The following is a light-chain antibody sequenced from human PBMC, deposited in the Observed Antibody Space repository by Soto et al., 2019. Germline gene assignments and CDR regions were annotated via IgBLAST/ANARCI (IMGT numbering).Light chain of an antibody. Sequence: QSALTQPASVSGSPGQSITISCIGTISDVGGYDYVSWYQQHPGKAPKVIIYEVSHRPSGVSDRFSGSKSGNTASLTVSGLQAEDEADYYCSSYTGGNPSYVFGTGTKVTVL. CDR3: SSYTGGNPSYV. V-gene: IGLV2-14*01. CDR1: ISDVGGYDY. CDR2: EVS. J-gene: IGLJ1*01.